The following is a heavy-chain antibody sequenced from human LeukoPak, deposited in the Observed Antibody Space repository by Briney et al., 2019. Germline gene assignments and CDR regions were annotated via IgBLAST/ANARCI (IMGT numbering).Heavy chain of an antibody. D-gene: IGHD3-10*01. CDR2: IYSGGNT. Sequence: GGSLRLSCTVSGFTISSNSMSWVRQAPGKGLEWVSFIYSGGNTHYSDSVKGRFTISRDNSKNPLYLQMNSLRAEDTAVYYCARVGANMVRGHFDYWGQGTLVTVSS. CDR3: ARVGANMVRGHFDY. J-gene: IGHJ4*02. CDR1: GFTISSNS. V-gene: IGHV3-53*01.